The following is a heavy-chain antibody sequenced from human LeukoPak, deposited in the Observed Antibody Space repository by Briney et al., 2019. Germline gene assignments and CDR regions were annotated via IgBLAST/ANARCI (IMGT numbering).Heavy chain of an antibody. CDR3: GRDLTGTAAGQY. J-gene: IGHJ4*02. D-gene: IGHD2-21*02. V-gene: IGHV1-2*02. CDR2: INPNSGDT. CDR1: GYTFTSYY. Sequence: ASVKVSCKASGYTFTSYYMHWVRQAPGQGLEWMGFINPNSGDTNYAQRLQGRVTMTRDTSISTAYMELSRLTFDDTAAYYCGRDLTGTAAGQYWGQGTLVTVSS.